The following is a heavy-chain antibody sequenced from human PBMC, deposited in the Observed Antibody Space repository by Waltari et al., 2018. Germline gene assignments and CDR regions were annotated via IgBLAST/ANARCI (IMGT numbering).Heavy chain of an antibody. Sequence: QVQLVQSGAEVKKPGASVKVSCKASGYTFTGYYMHWVRQAPGQGLEWMGWINPNRGCTNYAQKFQGRVTMTRDTAISTAYMELSRLRSDDTAVYYCAISSGYSHDAFYIWGQGTMVTVSS. CDR1: GYTFTGYY. D-gene: IGHD3-22*01. V-gene: IGHV1-2*02. CDR3: AISSGYSHDAFYI. CDR2: INPNRGCT. J-gene: IGHJ3*02.